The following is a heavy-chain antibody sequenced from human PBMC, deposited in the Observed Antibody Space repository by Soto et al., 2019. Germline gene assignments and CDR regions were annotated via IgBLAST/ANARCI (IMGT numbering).Heavy chain of an antibody. J-gene: IGHJ5*02. CDR1: GGSISSSNW. D-gene: IGHD1-26*01. Sequence: SETLSLTCAVSGGSISSSNWWSWVRQPPGKGLEWIGEIYHSGSTNYNPSLKSRVTISVDKSKNQFSLKLSSVTAADTAVYYCARASRSGSYLEKHHWFDPWGQGTLVTVSS. CDR2: IYHSGST. V-gene: IGHV4-4*02. CDR3: ARASRSGSYLEKHHWFDP.